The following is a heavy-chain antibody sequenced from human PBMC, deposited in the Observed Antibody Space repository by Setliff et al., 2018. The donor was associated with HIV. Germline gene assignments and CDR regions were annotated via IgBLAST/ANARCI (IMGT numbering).Heavy chain of an antibody. D-gene: IGHD1-1*01. CDR1: GFTFTTYW. J-gene: IGHJ6*03. V-gene: IGHV3-7*01. CDR2: IKEDGSEK. Sequence: GSLRLSCAASGFTFTTYWMSWVRQAPGKGLEWVANIKEDGSEKYYVDSVKGRFTISRDNAQNSLYLQMSNLRVEDTAVYYCARDSPQGWNRPRDMDVWGKGTTVTVSS. CDR3: ARDSPQGWNRPRDMDV.